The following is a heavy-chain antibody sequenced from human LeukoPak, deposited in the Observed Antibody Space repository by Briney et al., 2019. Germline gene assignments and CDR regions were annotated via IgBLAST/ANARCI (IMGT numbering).Heavy chain of an antibody. CDR1: GGSFSGYY. D-gene: IGHD3-22*01. CDR3: ARVRYYDSSGYYYYYGMDV. J-gene: IGHJ6*02. CDR2: INHSGST. Sequence: SETLSLTCAVYGGSFSGYYGSWIRQPPGKGLEWIGEINHSGSTNYNPSLKSRVTISVDTSKNQFSLKLSSVTAADTAVYYCARVRYYDSSGYYYYYGMDVWGQGTTVTVSS. V-gene: IGHV4-34*01.